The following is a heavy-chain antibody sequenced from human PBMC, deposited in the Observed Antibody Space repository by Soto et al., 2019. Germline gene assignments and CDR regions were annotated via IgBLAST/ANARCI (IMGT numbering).Heavy chain of an antibody. CDR1: GFTFNNYG. CDR3: AGGRKHVYTITTCLVDYYCFVMAV. CDR2: IWYDGSNR. D-gene: IGHD4-4*01. V-gene: IGHV3-33*01. Sequence: QGQLVESGGGVVQPGGSLRLSCAASGFTFNNYGMHWVRQAPGKGLEWVALIWYDGSNREYADSVKGRFTISRDNSKNTLYLQMSSLRVEDTAVYYCAGGRKHVYTITTCLVDYYCFVMAVWGQGTTVTVSS. J-gene: IGHJ6*02.